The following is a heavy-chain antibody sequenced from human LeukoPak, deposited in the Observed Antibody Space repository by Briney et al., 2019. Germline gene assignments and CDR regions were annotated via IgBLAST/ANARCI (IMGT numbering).Heavy chain of an antibody. Sequence: GGSLRLSCAASGFTFSSYEMNWVRQAPGKGLEWVSYISSSGSTIYYADSVKGRFTISRDNAKNSLYLQMNSLRAEDTAVYYCAREDVTPTPRGYSYGIDYWGQGTLVTVSS. CDR1: GFTFSSYE. D-gene: IGHD5-18*01. J-gene: IGHJ4*02. V-gene: IGHV3-48*03. CDR3: AREDVTPTPRGYSYGIDY. CDR2: ISSSGSTI.